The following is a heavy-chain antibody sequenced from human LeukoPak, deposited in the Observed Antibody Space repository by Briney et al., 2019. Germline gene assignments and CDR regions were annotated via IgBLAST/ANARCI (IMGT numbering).Heavy chain of an antibody. CDR3: ARESSGWLQLFDY. CDR2: IHSDGTT. D-gene: IGHD5-24*01. J-gene: IGHJ4*02. CDR1: GFIVSSNY. Sequence: GGSLRLSCAASGFIVSSNYMSWVRQAPGKGLEWVSIIHSDGTTYYADSVKGRFTISRDNSKNTVYLQMNSLRAEDTAVYYCARESSGWLQLFDYWGQGTLVTVSS. V-gene: IGHV3-66*01.